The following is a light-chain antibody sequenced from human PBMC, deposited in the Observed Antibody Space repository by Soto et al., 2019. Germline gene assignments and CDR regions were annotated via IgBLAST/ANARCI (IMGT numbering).Light chain of an antibody. CDR3: QQYNNWPPVYT. Sequence: EIVLTQSPATLSVSPGERATLSCRASQSVSSKLAWYQQKPGQAPRLLIYDASTRATGTPARFSGSGSGTEFTLTISSLQSEDFAVYYCQQYNNWPPVYTFGQGTKLEIK. J-gene: IGKJ2*01. CDR2: DAS. CDR1: QSVSSK. V-gene: IGKV3D-15*01.